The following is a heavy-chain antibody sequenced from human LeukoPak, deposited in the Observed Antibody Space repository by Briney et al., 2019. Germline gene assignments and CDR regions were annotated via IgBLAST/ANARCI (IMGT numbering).Heavy chain of an antibody. CDR2: IYHSGST. V-gene: IGHV4-38-2*02. CDR1: GYSISSGYY. J-gene: IGHJ6*03. D-gene: IGHD6-13*01. Sequence: SETLSLTCTVSGYSISSGYYWGWIRQPPGKGLEWIGSIYHSGSTYYNPSLKSRVTISVDTSKNQFSLKLSSVTAADTAVYYCARGQLVHRWSLYYYYMDVWGKGTTVTISS. CDR3: ARGQLVHRWSLYYYYMDV.